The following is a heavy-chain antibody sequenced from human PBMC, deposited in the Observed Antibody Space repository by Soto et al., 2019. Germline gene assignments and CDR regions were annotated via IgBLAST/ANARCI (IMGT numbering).Heavy chain of an antibody. CDR1: GGSISSGGYS. Sequence: SETLSLTCAVSGGSISSGGYSWSWIRQPPGKGLEWIGYIHYSGSTNYNPSLKSRVTISLDTSKNQFSLKLNSVTAADTAVYYCARASSAWYTYFDYWGQGTLVTVSS. CDR3: ARASSAWYTYFDY. J-gene: IGHJ4*02. CDR2: IHYSGST. V-gene: IGHV4-61*08. D-gene: IGHD6-19*01.